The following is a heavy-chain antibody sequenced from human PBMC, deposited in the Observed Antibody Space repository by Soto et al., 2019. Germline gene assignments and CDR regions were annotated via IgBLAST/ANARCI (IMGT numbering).Heavy chain of an antibody. CDR2: IIPIFGTA. J-gene: IGHJ6*02. CDR3: ARANSTFHYYYSYGMDV. Sequence: SVKVSCKASGGTFSSYAISWVRQAPGQGLEWMGGIIPIFGTANYAQKFQGRVTITADESTSTAYMELSSLRSEDTAVYCCARANSTFHYYYSYGMDVWGQATTVTVS. CDR1: GGTFSSYA. D-gene: IGHD2-2*01. V-gene: IGHV1-69*13.